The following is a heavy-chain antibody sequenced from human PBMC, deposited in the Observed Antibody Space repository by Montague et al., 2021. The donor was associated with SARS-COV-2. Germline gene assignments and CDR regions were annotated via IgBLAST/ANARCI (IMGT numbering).Heavy chain of an antibody. D-gene: IGHD6-6*01. J-gene: IGHJ5*02. CDR1: GGSIVTGDYY. CDR3: VREYTGSSQAS. Sequence: SETLSLTCSVSGGSIVTGDYYWAWSRQPPGKGLEGIGSIFHSGTTYYAPSLRGRVTISVDTSKNQFSLKLNSVTAADTAFYYCVREYTGSSQASWGQGTLVTVSS. V-gene: IGHV4-39*02. CDR2: IFHSGTT.